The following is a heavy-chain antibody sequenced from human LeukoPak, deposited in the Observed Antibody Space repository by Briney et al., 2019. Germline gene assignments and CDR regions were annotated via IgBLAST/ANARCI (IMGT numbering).Heavy chain of an antibody. J-gene: IGHJ4*02. Sequence: ASVKVSCKASGYTFTSYGISWVRQAPGQGLEWMGWISAYNGNTNYAQKLQGRVTMTTDTSTSTAYMELRSLRSDDTAVYYCARDSHPYIAAAESLDYWGQGTLVTVSS. V-gene: IGHV1-18*01. CDR1: GYTFTSYG. D-gene: IGHD6-13*01. CDR3: ARDSHPYIAAAESLDY. CDR2: ISAYNGNT.